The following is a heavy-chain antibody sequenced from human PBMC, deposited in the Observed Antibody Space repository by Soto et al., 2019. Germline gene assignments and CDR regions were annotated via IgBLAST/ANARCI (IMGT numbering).Heavy chain of an antibody. Sequence: VASVKVSCKASGGTFSSYAISWVRQAPGQGLEWMGGIIPIFGTANYAQKFQGRVTITADESKNQFSLKLSSVTAADTAVYYCARDSKRGYSGYDKLDYWGQGTLVTVSS. D-gene: IGHD5-12*01. J-gene: IGHJ4*02. CDR2: IIPIFGTA. CDR1: GGTFSSYA. V-gene: IGHV1-69*13. CDR3: ARDSKRGYSGYDKLDY.